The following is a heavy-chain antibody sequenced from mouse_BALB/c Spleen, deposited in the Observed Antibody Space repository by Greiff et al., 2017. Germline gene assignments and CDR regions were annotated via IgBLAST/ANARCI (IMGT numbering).Heavy chain of an antibody. J-gene: IGHJ2*01. CDR3: ARDYYGNYFDY. CDR1: GYTFTSYY. D-gene: IGHD2-1*01. Sequence: VQLQQSGPELVKPGASVRISCKASGYTFTSYYIHWVKQRPGQGLEWIGWIYPGNVNTKYNEKFKGKATLTADKSSSTAYMQLSSLTSEDSAVYFCARDYYGNYFDYWGQGTTLTVSS. CDR2: IYPGNVNT. V-gene: IGHV1S56*01.